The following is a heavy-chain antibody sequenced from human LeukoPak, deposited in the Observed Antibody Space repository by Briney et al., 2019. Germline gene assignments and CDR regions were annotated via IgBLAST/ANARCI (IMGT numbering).Heavy chain of an antibody. V-gene: IGHV3-23*01. CDR2: ISGSGGST. Sequence: GGTLRLSCAASGFTFSSYGMSWVRQAPGKGLEWVSAISGSGGSTYYADSVKGRFTISRDNSKNTLYLQMNSLRAEDTAVYYCAKALSSSSGPPGAFDIWGQGTMVTVSS. D-gene: IGHD2-2*01. CDR3: AKALSSSSGPPGAFDI. J-gene: IGHJ3*02. CDR1: GFTFSSYG.